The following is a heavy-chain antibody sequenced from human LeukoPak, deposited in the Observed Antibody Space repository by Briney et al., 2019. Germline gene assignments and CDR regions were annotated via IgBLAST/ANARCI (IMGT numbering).Heavy chain of an antibody. CDR1: GGSISSGGYS. D-gene: IGHD1-26*01. CDR3: AREKLGIVGATAGWYFDL. CDR2: IYHSGST. J-gene: IGHJ2*01. V-gene: IGHV4-30-2*01. Sequence: SETLSLTCAVSGGSISSGGYSWSWIRQPPGKGLEWIGYIYHSGSTNYNPSLKSRVTISVDTSKNQFSLKLSSVTAADTAVYYCAREKLGIVGATAGWYFDLWGRGTLVTVSS.